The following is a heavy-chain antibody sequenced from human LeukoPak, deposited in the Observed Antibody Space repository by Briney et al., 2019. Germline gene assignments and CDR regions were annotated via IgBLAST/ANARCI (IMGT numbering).Heavy chain of an antibody. V-gene: IGHV3-49*04. CDR3: KGSFTENWSGYLGYFDY. J-gene: IGHJ4*02. D-gene: IGHD3-3*01. Sequence: GGSLRLSCTASGFTFGDYAMSWVRQAPGKGLEWVGFIRSKAYGGTTEYAASVKGRFTISRDDSKSIAYLQMNSLKTGDTAVYYCKGSFTENWSGYLGYFDYWGQGTLVTVSS. CDR1: GFTFGDYA. CDR2: IRSKAYGGTT.